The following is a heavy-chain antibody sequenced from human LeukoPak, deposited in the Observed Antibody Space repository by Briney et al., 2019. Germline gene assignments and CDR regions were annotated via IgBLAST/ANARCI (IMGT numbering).Heavy chain of an antibody. D-gene: IGHD2-21*01. CDR2: IYHSGNT. CDR1: GYSISSGYY. Sequence: SETLSLTCTASGYSISSGYYRGWIRQPPGKGLEWIGSIYHSGNTYYNPSLKSRVPISVDTSKNQISLMLNSVTAADTAVYYCARVLWQEVGYWGQGALVTVSS. J-gene: IGHJ4*02. CDR3: ARVLWQEVGY. V-gene: IGHV4-38-2*02.